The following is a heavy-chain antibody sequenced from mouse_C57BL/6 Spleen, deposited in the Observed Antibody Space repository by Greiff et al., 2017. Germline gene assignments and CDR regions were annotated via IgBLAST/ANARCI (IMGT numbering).Heavy chain of an antibody. V-gene: IGHV1-69*01. J-gene: IGHJ2*01. CDR1: GYTFTSYW. CDR2: IDPSDSYT. CDR3: ARGATVGEGYYFAY. Sequence: QVQLQQSGAELVMPGASVKLSCKASGYTFTSYWMHWVKQRPGQGLEWIGEIDPSDSYTNYNQKFKGKSTLTADKSSSTAYMQLSSLTSEDSAVYYCARGATVGEGYYFAYWGQGTTLTVSA. D-gene: IGHD1-1*01.